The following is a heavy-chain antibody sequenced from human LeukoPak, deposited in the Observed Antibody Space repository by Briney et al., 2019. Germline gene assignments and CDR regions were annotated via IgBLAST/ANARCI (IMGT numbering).Heavy chain of an antibody. V-gene: IGHV4-30-2*01. J-gene: IGHJ5*02. CDR1: GDSISSGGYS. CDR3: ARRGTNFWFDP. CDR2: IYHSGST. D-gene: IGHD1-1*01. Sequence: PSQTLSLTCAVSGDSISSGGYSWSWIRQPPGKGLEWIGHIYHSGSTLYNSSLKSRVAISVDMSKNQFSLNLNSVTAADMAMYYCARRGTNFWFDPWGQGILVTVSS.